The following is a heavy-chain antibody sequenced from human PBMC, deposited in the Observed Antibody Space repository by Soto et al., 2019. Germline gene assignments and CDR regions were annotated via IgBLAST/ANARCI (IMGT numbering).Heavy chain of an antibody. D-gene: IGHD4-17*01. CDR3: AKDHADGDYVGWFDP. J-gene: IGHJ5*02. CDR1: GFTFSSYA. V-gene: IGHV3-23*01. Sequence: EVQLLESGGGLVQPGGSLRLSCAASGFTFSSYAMSWVRQAPGKGLEWVSAISGSGGSTYYADSVKGRFTISRDNSKNTLYLRMNSLRAEDTAVYYCAKDHADGDYVGWFDPWGQGTLVTVSS. CDR2: ISGSGGST.